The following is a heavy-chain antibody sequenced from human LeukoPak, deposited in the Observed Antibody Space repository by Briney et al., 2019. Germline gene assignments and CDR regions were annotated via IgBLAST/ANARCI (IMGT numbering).Heavy chain of an antibody. D-gene: IGHD1-26*01. CDR1: GGSFSGYY. V-gene: IGHV4-34*01. Sequence: SETLSLTCAVYGGSFSGYYWSWIRQPPGKGLEWIGEINHSGSTNYNPSLKSLVTMSVDTSKNQFSLKLSSVTAADTAVYYCAREPWELLLDHAFDIWGQGTMVTVSS. J-gene: IGHJ3*02. CDR2: INHSGST. CDR3: AREPWELLLDHAFDI.